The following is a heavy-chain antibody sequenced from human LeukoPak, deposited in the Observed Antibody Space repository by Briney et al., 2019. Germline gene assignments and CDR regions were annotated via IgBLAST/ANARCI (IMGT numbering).Heavy chain of an antibody. CDR1: GFTFSTYG. D-gene: IGHD1-26*01. CDR2: ISGSGVST. CDR3: AKFRSDRIVGGGMNV. J-gene: IGHJ6*02. V-gene: IGHV3-23*01. Sequence: GGSLRLSCAASGFTFSTYGMSWVRQAPGKGLEWVSGISGSGVSTYYADSVKGGFTISRDKSKSTLYLQMNSLRAEDTAVYYCAKFRSDRIVGGGMNVWGQGTTVTVSS.